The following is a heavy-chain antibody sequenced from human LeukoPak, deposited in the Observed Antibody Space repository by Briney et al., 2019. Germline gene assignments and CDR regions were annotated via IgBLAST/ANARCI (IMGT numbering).Heavy chain of an antibody. CDR1: GFTFREYA. CDR2: ISGSGGAT. J-gene: IGHJ6*02. V-gene: IGHV3-23*01. Sequence: GGSLRLSCAASGFTFREYALNWVRQAPGKGLEWVSDISGSGGATHYADSVKGRFTISRDNSKKTLYLEMNGLRVEDTAVYYCAKAGWTIRGHYYGMDVWGQGTTVTVSS. D-gene: IGHD3-10*01. CDR3: AKAGWTIRGHYYGMDV.